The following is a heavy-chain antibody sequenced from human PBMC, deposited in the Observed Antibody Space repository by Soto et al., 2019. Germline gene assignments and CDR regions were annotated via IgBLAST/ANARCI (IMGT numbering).Heavy chain of an antibody. J-gene: IGHJ4*02. V-gene: IGHV4-30-2*01. Sequence: QLQLQESGSGLVKPSQTLSLTCTVSGGSIRTGGYSWSWIRQPPGKGLEWIGNTDHSGNPYYNPFLKSRVAISVDVSKNQFSLKVSSVTAADTAVYYCAREDYGDYGGYFDYWGQGSLGTVSS. CDR2: TDHSGNP. CDR1: GGSIRTGGYS. CDR3: AREDYGDYGGYFDY. D-gene: IGHD4-17*01.